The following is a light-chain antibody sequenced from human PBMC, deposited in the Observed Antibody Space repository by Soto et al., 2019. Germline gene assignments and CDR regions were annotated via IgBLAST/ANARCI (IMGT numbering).Light chain of an antibody. Sequence: DIQMTQSPSSLSASVGDRVTITCRASQDISDSVAWYQQKPGKVPRLLIYTASTLQSGVPSRFSGRGSGTDFTLTISSMQPEDVATYYCQKYNSSPRTFGQGTKVEIK. J-gene: IGKJ1*01. CDR2: TAS. CDR3: QKYNSSPRT. V-gene: IGKV1-27*01. CDR1: QDISDS.